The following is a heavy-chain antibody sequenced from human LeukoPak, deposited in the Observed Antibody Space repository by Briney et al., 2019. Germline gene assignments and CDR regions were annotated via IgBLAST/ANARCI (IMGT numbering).Heavy chain of an antibody. J-gene: IGHJ5*02. CDR1: GGSISSYY. V-gene: IGHV4-59*01. CDR2: IYYSGST. CDR3: ARGGGWFDP. Sequence: SETLSRTCTVSGGSISSYYWSWIRQPPGKGLEWIGYIYYSGSTNYNPSLKSRVTISVDTSKNQFSLKLSSVTAADTAVYYCARGGGWFDPWGQGTLVTVSS.